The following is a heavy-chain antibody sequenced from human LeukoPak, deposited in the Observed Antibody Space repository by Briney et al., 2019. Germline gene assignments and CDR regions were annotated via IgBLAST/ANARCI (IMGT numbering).Heavy chain of an antibody. J-gene: IGHJ3*02. V-gene: IGHV3-33*01. CDR3: ARDNADAIDI. CDR1: GFTFNYHG. Sequence: GRSLRLSCAASGFTFNYHGMHWVRQAPGKGLEWVAVIWDDGSNEYYGDSVKGRVTISGDNSKNTRYLQMNSLSAEDTAMYYCARDNADAIDIWGPGTMVTVSS. CDR2: IWDDGSNE.